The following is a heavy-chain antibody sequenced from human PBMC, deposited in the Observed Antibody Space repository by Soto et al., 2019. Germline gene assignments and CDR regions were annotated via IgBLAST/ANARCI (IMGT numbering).Heavy chain of an antibody. CDR1: GGTFSSYA. J-gene: IGHJ6*02. CDR3: ARDVEDCSSTSCPSGGYYGMDV. V-gene: IGHV1-69*13. CDR2: IIPIFGTA. Sequence: ASVKVSCKASGGTFSSYAISWVRQAPGQGLEWMGGIIPIFGTANYAQKFQGRVTITADESTSTAYMELRSLRSDDTAVYYCARDVEDCSSTSCPSGGYYGMDVWGQGTTVTVSS. D-gene: IGHD2-2*01.